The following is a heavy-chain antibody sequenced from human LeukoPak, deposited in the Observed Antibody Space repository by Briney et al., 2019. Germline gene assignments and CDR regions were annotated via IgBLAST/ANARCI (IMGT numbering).Heavy chain of an antibody. CDR1: GGSFSGYY. CDR3: ATSTWYGAFDI. V-gene: IGHV4-34*01. D-gene: IGHD6-13*01. J-gene: IGHJ3*02. CDR2: INHSGGT. Sequence: PSETLSLTCAVYGGSFSGYYWSWIRQPPGKGLEWIGEINHSGGTNYNPSLKSRVTISVDTSKNQFSLKLSSVTAADTAVFYCATSTWYGAFDIWGQGTMVTVSS.